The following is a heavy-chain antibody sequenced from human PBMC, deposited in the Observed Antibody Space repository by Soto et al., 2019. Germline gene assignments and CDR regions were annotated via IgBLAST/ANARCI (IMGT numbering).Heavy chain of an antibody. Sequence: QITLKESGPTLVKPTQTLTLTCTFSGFSLSTSGVGVGWIRQPPGKALEWLALIYWDDDKRYSPSLKSRLTXXKXXSKNQVVLTMTNMDPVDTATYYCANRPSYCIYGNCYSGFDYWGQGTLVTVSS. CDR1: GFSLSTSGVG. J-gene: IGHJ4*02. CDR2: IYWDDDK. V-gene: IGHV2-5*02. D-gene: IGHD2-15*01. CDR3: ANRPSYCIYGNCYSGFDY.